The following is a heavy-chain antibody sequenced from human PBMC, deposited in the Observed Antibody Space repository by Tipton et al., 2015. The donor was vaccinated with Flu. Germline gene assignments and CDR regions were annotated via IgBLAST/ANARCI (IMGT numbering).Heavy chain of an antibody. CDR3: ARGARIPYYFNY. CDR1: GASIGSGSYY. CDR2: MYTNGDT. J-gene: IGHJ4*02. D-gene: IGHD2-2*01. Sequence: PGLVKPSQTLSLTCTVSGASIGSGSYYWSWIRQPAGKGLEWIGRMYTNGDTNTNPSLKSRVSISLDTSKNQFSLELSSVTTADTAVYYCARGARIPYYFNYWGPGTLVTVSS. V-gene: IGHV4-61*02.